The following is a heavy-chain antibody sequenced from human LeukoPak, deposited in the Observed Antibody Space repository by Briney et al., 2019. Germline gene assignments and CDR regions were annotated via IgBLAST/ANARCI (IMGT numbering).Heavy chain of an antibody. CDR3: AKSPVEMATIIELRDDAFDI. CDR1: GFSISSYE. Sequence: PGGSLRLSCAASGFSISSYEMNWVRQAPGKGLEWVAVISYDGSNKYYADSVKGRFTISRDNSKNTLYLQMNSLRAEDTAVYYCAKSPVEMATIIELRDDAFDIWGQGTMVTVSS. D-gene: IGHD5-24*01. V-gene: IGHV3-30*18. CDR2: ISYDGSNK. J-gene: IGHJ3*02.